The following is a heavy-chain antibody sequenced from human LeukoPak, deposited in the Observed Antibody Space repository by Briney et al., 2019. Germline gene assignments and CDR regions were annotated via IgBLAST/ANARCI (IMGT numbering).Heavy chain of an antibody. D-gene: IGHD3-22*01. V-gene: IGHV1-69*05. J-gene: IGHJ4*02. CDR1: GGTFISYA. CDR3: ARGAMDDSSGYYSTRLDY. Sequence: SVKVSFKASGGTFISYAISWVRQAPGQGLEWMGGIIPIFGTANYAQKFQGRVTITTDESTSTAYMELSSLRSEDTAVYYCARGAMDDSSGYYSTRLDYWGQGTLVTVSS. CDR2: IIPIFGTA.